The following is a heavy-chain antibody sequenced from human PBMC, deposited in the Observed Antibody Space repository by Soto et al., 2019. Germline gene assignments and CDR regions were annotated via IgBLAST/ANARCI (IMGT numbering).Heavy chain of an antibody. D-gene: IGHD2-21*02. V-gene: IGHV5-51*01. J-gene: IGHJ6*02. CDR3: ARTVVTPIDYYYYGMDV. CDR2: IYPGGSDT. CDR1: GYSFTSYW. Sequence: GESLKISCKGSGYSFTSYWIGWVRQMPGKGLEWMGIIYPGGSDTRYSPSFQGQVTISADKSISTAYLQWSSLKASDTAMYYCARTVVTPIDYYYYGMDVWGQGTTVTVSS.